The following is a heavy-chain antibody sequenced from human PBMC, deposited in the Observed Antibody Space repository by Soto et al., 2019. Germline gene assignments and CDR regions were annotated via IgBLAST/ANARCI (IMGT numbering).Heavy chain of an antibody. CDR2: ISSNGGST. Sequence: PGGSLRLSCAAPGFTFSSYAMHWVRQAPGKGLEYVSAISSNGGSTYYANSVKGRFTISRDNSKNTLYLQMGSLRAEDMAVYYCARDGFRGVITLKDYYYYYMDVWGKGTTVTVSS. D-gene: IGHD3-10*01. CDR3: ARDGFRGVITLKDYYYYYMDV. J-gene: IGHJ6*03. CDR1: GFTFSSYA. V-gene: IGHV3-64*01.